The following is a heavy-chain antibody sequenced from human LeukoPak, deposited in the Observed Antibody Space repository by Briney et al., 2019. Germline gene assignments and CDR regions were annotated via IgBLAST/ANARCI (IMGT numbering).Heavy chain of an antibody. CDR2: ISYDGSNK. V-gene: IGHV3-30-3*01. CDR3: ARDWDATYYFDY. Sequence: GGSLRLSCAASGFTFSSYAMQWVRQAPGKGLEWVAVISYDGSNKYYADSVKGRFTISRDNSKNTLYLQMNSLRAEDTAVYYCARDWDATYYFDYWGQGTLVTVSS. J-gene: IGHJ4*02. D-gene: IGHD2-15*01. CDR1: GFTFSSYA.